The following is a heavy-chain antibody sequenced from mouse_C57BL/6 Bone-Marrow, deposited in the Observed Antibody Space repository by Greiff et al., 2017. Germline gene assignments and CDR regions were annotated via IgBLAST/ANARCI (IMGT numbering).Heavy chain of an antibody. CDR2: ISSGGSYT. V-gene: IGHV5-6*02. J-gene: IGHJ4*01. Sequence: EVKLMESGGDLVKPGGSLKLSCAASGFTFSSYGMSWVRQTPDKRLEWVATISSGGSYTYYPDSVKGRFTISRDNAKNTLYLQMSSLKSEDTAMDYCARRGYYDYDEAMDYWGQGTSVTVSS. CDR3: ARRGYYDYDEAMDY. D-gene: IGHD2-4*01. CDR1: GFTFSSYG.